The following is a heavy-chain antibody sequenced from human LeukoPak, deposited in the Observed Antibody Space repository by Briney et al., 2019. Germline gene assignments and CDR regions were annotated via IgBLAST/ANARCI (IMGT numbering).Heavy chain of an antibody. CDR2: INHSGST. J-gene: IGHJ4*02. Sequence: PSETQSLTCAVYGGSFSGYYWSWIRQPPGKGLEWIGEINHSGSTNYNPSLKSRVTISVDTSKNQFSLKLSSVTAADTAVYYCARSTNYAPFDYWGQGTLVTVSS. CDR1: GGSFSGYY. CDR3: ARSTNYAPFDY. V-gene: IGHV4-34*01. D-gene: IGHD2-2*01.